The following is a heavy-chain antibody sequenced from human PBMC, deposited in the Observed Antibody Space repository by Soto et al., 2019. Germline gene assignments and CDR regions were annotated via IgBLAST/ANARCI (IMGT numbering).Heavy chain of an antibody. CDR3: AGPLLLGSSSWYDRPIGYFQH. D-gene: IGHD6-13*01. V-gene: IGHV3-74*01. Sequence: PGGSLRLSCAASGFTFSDYWMNWVRQAPGKGLVWVSRIDSDGSSTSYADSVKGRFTISRDTSKNQFSLKLSSVTAADTAVYYCAGPLLLGSSSWYDRPIGYFQHWGQGTLVTVSS. J-gene: IGHJ1*01. CDR2: IDSDGSST. CDR1: GFTFSDYW.